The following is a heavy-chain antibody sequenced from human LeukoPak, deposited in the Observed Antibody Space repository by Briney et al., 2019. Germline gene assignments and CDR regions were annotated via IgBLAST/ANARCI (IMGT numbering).Heavy chain of an antibody. D-gene: IGHD3-10*01. Sequence: GGSLRLSCAASEFTFSSYWMCWVRQAPGKGLEWVADIKQDGSEKYYVDSVKGRFTISRQNAKKSVFLQMNSLRAEDTAVYYCARVRDKPYYGSGSRPYYFDYWGQGTLVTVSS. CDR2: IKQDGSEK. CDR3: ARVRDKPYYGSGSRPYYFDY. J-gene: IGHJ4*02. V-gene: IGHV3-7*01. CDR1: EFTFSSYW.